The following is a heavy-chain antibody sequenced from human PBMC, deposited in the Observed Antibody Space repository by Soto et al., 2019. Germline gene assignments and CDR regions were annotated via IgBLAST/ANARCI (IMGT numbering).Heavy chain of an antibody. CDR1: GSYITSGDYH. V-gene: IGHV4-30-4*01. J-gene: IGHJ4*02. CDR3: AGFGVGDRDDT. D-gene: IGHD2-8*01. Sequence: SETLSLTCSVSGSYITSGDYHWTWIRQAPGKGLEWIGYISHSETTYYSPALKNRITISSDISMNQFSLRLNSVTAADTAVYFCAGFGVGDRDDTWGQGTLVTVSS. CDR2: ISHSETT.